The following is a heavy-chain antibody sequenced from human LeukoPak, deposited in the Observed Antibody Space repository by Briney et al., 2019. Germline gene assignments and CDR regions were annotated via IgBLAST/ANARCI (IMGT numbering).Heavy chain of an antibody. J-gene: IGHJ3*02. Sequence: PGGSLRLSCAASGFTFDDYGMSWVRQAPGKGLEWVSGINWSGGSTGYADSVKGRFTISRDNAKNSLYLQMNSLRAEDTALYYCARAISPTICSGGSCYSPDAFDIWGQGTMVTVSS. V-gene: IGHV3-20*04. CDR3: ARAISPTICSGGSCYSPDAFDI. CDR1: GFTFDDYG. D-gene: IGHD2-15*01. CDR2: INWSGGST.